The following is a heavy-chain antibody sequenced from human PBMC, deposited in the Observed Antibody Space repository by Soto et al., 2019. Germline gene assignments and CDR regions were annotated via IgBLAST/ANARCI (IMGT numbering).Heavy chain of an antibody. J-gene: IGHJ6*02. Sequence: QVQLVQSGAEVKKPGASVKVSCKASGYTFTSYYMHWVRQAPGQGLEWMGIINPSGGSTSYAQKFQGRVTMTRDTSTSTVYMELNSLRSEDTAVYYCARDGAYGSGSYYNVYYYYGMDVWGQGTTVTVSS. V-gene: IGHV1-46*01. D-gene: IGHD3-10*01. CDR2: INPSGGST. CDR1: GYTFTSYY. CDR3: ARDGAYGSGSYYNVYYYYGMDV.